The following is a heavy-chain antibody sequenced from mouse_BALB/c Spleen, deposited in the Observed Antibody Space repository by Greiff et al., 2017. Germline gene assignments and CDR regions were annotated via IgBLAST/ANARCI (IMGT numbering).Heavy chain of an antibody. CDR1: GFTFSSFG. D-gene: IGHD2-1*01. V-gene: IGHV5-17*02. J-gene: IGHJ4*01. Sequence: DVMLVESGGGLVQPGGSRKLSCAASGFTFSSFGMHWVRQAPEKGLEWVAYISSGSSTIYYADTVKGRFTISRDNPKNTLFLQMTSLRSEDTAMYYCASGNYEGGAMDYWGQGTSVTVSS. CDR3: ASGNYEGGAMDY. CDR2: ISSGSSTI.